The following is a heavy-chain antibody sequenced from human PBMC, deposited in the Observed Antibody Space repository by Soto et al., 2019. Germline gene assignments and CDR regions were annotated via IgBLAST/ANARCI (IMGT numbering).Heavy chain of an antibody. CDR3: ARRAYYYDSSAPAVDAFDI. CDR1: GGSISSSSYY. J-gene: IGHJ3*02. Sequence: SETLSLTCTVSGGSISSSSYYWGWIRQPPGKGLEWIGSIYYSGSTYYNPSLKSRVTISVDTSKNQFSLKLSSVTAADTAVYYCARRAYYYDSSAPAVDAFDIWGQGTVVTVSS. V-gene: IGHV4-39*01. D-gene: IGHD3-22*01. CDR2: IYYSGST.